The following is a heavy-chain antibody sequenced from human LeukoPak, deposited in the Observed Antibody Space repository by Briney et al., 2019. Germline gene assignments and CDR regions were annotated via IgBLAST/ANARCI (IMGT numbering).Heavy chain of an antibody. Sequence: RPSETLSLTCTVSGGSISSSSYYWGWIRQPPGKGLEWIGSIYYSGSTYYNPSLKSRVTISVDTSKNQFSLKLSPVTAADTAVYYCARPIPGWLGSFDYWGQGTLVTVSS. CDR2: IYYSGST. CDR1: GGSISSSSYY. J-gene: IGHJ4*02. V-gene: IGHV4-39*01. D-gene: IGHD6-19*01. CDR3: ARPIPGWLGSFDY.